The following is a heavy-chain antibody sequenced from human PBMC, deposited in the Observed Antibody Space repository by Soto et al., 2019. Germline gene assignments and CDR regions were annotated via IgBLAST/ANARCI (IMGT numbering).Heavy chain of an antibody. CDR3: AKGGDEVVATHKDAFDV. CDR2: ISGSGGTT. CDR1: GFTFSSYA. Sequence: EVQLLESGGGLVQSGGSLRLSCAASGFTFSSYAMSWVRQAPGKGLECVSAISGSGGTTYYTDSVKGRFTISRDNSKNTLYLQMNTLRAEDTAVYYCAKGGDEVVATHKDAFDVWGQGTVVTVSS. J-gene: IGHJ3*01. D-gene: IGHD2-15*01. V-gene: IGHV3-23*01.